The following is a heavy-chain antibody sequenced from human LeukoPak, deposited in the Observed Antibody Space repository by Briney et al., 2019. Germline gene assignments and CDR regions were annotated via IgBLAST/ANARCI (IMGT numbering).Heavy chain of an antibody. CDR2: IYTSGST. CDR3: ARDSGAVEDTGVGFDY. CDR1: GGSISSGPYY. Sequence: SETLSLTCTVSGGSISSGPYYWNWIRQPAGKGLEWIGRIYTSGSTNYNPSLKSRVTLSVDTSKNQFSLKLSSVTAADTAVYYCARDSGAVEDTGVGFDYWGQGTLVTVSS. D-gene: IGHD2-8*02. J-gene: IGHJ4*02. V-gene: IGHV4-61*02.